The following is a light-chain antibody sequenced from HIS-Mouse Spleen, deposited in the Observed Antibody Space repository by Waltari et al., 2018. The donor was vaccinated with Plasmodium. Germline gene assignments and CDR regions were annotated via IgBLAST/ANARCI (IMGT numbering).Light chain of an antibody. CDR1: ALPKKY. Sequence: SYELTQPPSVSVSPGQTARITCSGDALPKKYAYWYQQKSGQAPVLVIYEDSKRPSGIPERFSGSSSGTMGTLTISGAQVEEEADYYCYSTDSSGNHRVFGGGTKLTVL. CDR2: EDS. J-gene: IGLJ3*02. CDR3: YSTDSSGNHRV. V-gene: IGLV3-10*01.